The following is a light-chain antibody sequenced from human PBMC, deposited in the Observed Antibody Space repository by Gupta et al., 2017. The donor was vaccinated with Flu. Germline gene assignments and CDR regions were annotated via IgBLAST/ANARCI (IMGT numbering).Light chain of an antibody. Sequence: TLTCASSTGAVTSGYYPNWFQQKPGQAPRALMYSTSNKHSWTPARFSGSLRGGKAALTLSGVQPEDEAEYCGLLYYGGAQLWVFGGGTRLTVI. CDR2: STS. V-gene: IGLV7-43*01. CDR3: LLYYGGAQLWV. CDR1: TGAVTSGYY. J-gene: IGLJ3*02.